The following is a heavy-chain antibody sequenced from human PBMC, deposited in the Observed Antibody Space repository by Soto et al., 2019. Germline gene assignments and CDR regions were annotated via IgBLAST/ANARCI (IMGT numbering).Heavy chain of an antibody. V-gene: IGHV1-2*02. CDR2: INPNSGGT. Sequence: ASVKVSCKASGYTFTGYYMHWVRQAPGQGLEWMGWINPNSGGTNYAQKFQGRVTMTRDTSISTAYMELSRLRAEDTAVYYCARGFSAGKGSPPDFWGQGSLVTVSS. CDR1: GYTFTGYY. J-gene: IGHJ4*02. D-gene: IGHD6-13*01. CDR3: ARGFSAGKGSPPDF.